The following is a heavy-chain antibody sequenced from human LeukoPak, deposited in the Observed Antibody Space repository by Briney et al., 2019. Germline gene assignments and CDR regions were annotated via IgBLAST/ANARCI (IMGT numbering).Heavy chain of an antibody. V-gene: IGHV3-33*01. CDR3: ARGYYYHTSGYWGIDY. J-gene: IGHJ4*02. D-gene: IGHD3-22*01. CDR1: GFTFSESG. Sequence: GGSLRLSCAASGFTFSESGMQWVRQAPGKGLEWVALIWYDGGNKYYADSVKGRYTISRDNSKNTLYLQMDSLRAEDTAVYYCARGYYYHTSGYWGIDYWGQGTLVTVSS. CDR2: IWYDGGNK.